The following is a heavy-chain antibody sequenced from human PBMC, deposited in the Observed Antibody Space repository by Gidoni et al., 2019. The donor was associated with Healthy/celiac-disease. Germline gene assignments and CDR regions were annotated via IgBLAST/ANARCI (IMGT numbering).Heavy chain of an antibody. Sequence: QVQLVESGGGVVQPGRSLRLSCAASGFTFSSYAMHWVRQAPGKGLAWVAVISYDGSNKYYADSVKGRFTISRDNSKNTLYLQMNSLRAEDTAVYYCARGGRITMIVVATDYYYYGMDVWGQGTTDTVSS. V-gene: IGHV3-30-3*01. D-gene: IGHD3-22*01. CDR3: ARGGRITMIVVATDYYYYGMDV. CDR1: GFTFSSYA. J-gene: IGHJ6*02. CDR2: ISYDGSNK.